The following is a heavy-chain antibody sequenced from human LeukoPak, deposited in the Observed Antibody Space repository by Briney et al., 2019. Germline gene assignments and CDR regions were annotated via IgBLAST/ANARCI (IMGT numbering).Heavy chain of an antibody. Sequence: PGWSLRVSCAASGLTFRVYYMTWIRQAPGKGLEGVSYISSSSNTIYYKDSVKSRFTISRDNSKNTLYLQMNSLRAEDTAVYYCARVQFPDFYDSMKSAFDIWGQGTMVTVSS. D-gene: IGHD3-22*01. CDR3: ARVQFPDFYDSMKSAFDI. CDR1: GLTFRVYY. CDR2: ISSSSNTI. V-gene: IGHV3-11*04. J-gene: IGHJ3*02.